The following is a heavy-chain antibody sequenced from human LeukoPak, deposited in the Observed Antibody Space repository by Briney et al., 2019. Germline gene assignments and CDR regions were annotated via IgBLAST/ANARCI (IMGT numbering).Heavy chain of an antibody. D-gene: IGHD3-3*01. CDR2: ISGSGGST. J-gene: IGHJ4*02. CDR1: GFTFSSYA. Sequence: GGSLRLSCAASGFTFSSYAMSWVRQAPGKGLEWVSAISGSGGSTYYADSVKGRFTISRDNSKNTLYLQMNSLRAEDTAVYYRAKHQGFLEWLLPYFDYWGQGTLVTVSS. V-gene: IGHV3-23*01. CDR3: AKHQGFLEWLLPYFDY.